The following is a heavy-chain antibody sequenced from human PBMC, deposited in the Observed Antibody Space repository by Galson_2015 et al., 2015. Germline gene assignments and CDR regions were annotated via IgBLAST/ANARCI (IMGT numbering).Heavy chain of an antibody. CDR3: ANEVEEYGFTWADP. V-gene: IGHV3-7*01. J-gene: IGHJ5*02. CDR2: INQDGSEK. Sequence: SLRLSCAASGFTFSSYWMSWVRQAPGKGLEWVANINQDGSEKYYVDSVKGRFTISRDNAKNSLYLQMNSLRAEDTAVYYCANEVEEYGFTWADPWGKATLVTAS. CDR1: GFTFSSYW. D-gene: IGHD2-15*01.